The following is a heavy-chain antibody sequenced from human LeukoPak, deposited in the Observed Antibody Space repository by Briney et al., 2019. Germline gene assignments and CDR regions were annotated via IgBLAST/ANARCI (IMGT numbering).Heavy chain of an antibody. V-gene: IGHV4-59*08. CDR2: IYYSGST. CDR1: GGSISSYY. J-gene: IGHJ3*02. CDR3: ARHEAVAGTADAFDI. Sequence: SETLSLTCTVSGGSISSYYWSWIRQPPGKGLEWIGHIYYSGSTNYNPSLKSRVTISVDTSKNQFSLKLSSVTAADTAVYYCARHEAVAGTADAFDIWGQGTMVTVSS. D-gene: IGHD6-19*01.